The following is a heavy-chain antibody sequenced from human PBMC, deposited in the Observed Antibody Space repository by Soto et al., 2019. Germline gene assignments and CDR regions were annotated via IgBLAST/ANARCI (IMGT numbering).Heavy chain of an antibody. J-gene: IGHJ5*02. D-gene: IGHD6-13*01. CDR2: INYSGTT. CDR3: ARLMLDRSWYFDWFDP. Sequence: SETLSLTCTVSGGSISTASYYWGWIRQPPGKGLEWIASINYSGTTYYSPSLKSRVAVSIDTSKDQFSLKVNSVTAADTALYFCARLMLDRSWYFDWFDPWGQGTLVTVSS. V-gene: IGHV4-39*01. CDR1: GGSISTASYY.